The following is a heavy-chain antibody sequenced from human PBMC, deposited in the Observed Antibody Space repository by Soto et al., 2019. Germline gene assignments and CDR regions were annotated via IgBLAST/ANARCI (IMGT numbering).Heavy chain of an antibody. J-gene: IGHJ5*02. Sequence: EVQLVESGGGLVQPGGSLRLSCAVSGFTFSSYNMNWVRQAPGKGLEWISYISTTSSTIYYADSVKGRFTISRDNAKSSLYLQMNSLRDEDTAVYYCARDTNRGYSYGVGWFDPWGQGTLVTVSS. CDR1: GFTFSSYN. V-gene: IGHV3-48*02. CDR2: ISTTSSTI. CDR3: ARDTNRGYSYGVGWFDP. D-gene: IGHD5-18*01.